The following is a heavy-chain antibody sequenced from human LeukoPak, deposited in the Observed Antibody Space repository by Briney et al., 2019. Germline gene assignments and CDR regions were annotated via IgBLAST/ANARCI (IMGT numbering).Heavy chain of an antibody. V-gene: IGHV1-69*06. D-gene: IGHD2-15*01. Sequence: GASVKVSCKASGGTFSTDAINWIRQAPGQGLEWMGGFIPRFGTTFYAQKFQGRVTLVADKSTNAAFMEVSSLTSDDTAVYYCARQHCAGGTCYDDRGFFDFWGQGTLVTVSS. J-gene: IGHJ4*02. CDR3: ARQHCAGGTCYDDRGFFDF. CDR1: GGTFSTDA. CDR2: FIPRFGTT.